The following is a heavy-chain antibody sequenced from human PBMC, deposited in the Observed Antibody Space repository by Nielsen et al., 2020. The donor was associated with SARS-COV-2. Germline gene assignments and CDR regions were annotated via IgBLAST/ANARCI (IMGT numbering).Heavy chain of an antibody. CDR2: IIPIFGTA. J-gene: IGHJ6*02. CDR3: ARRGGCGYDLGCYYYGMDV. V-gene: IGHV1-69*06. D-gene: IGHD5-12*01. Sequence: SVKVSCKASGYTFTSYAISWVRQAPGQGLEWMGGIIPIFGTANYAQKFQGRVTITADKSTSTAYMELSSLRSEDTAVYYCARRGGCGYDLGCYYYGMDVWGQGTTVTVSS. CDR1: GYTFTSYA.